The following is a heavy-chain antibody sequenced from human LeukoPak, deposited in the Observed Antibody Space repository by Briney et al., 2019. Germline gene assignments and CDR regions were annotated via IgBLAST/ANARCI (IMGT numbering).Heavy chain of an antibody. CDR3: TIMHGYYDGSGYWVQ. CDR1: GFTFGSYG. J-gene: IGHJ4*02. D-gene: IGHD3-22*01. CDR2: ITTTGAPT. V-gene: IGHV3-23*01. Sequence: QSGGSLRLSCAASGFTFGSYGMSWVRQAPGKGLEWVAFITTTGAPTSYAGSVKGRCTISRDNARDTLYMQMNSLRDEDTALYYCTIMHGYYDGSGYWVQWGQGTLVTVSS.